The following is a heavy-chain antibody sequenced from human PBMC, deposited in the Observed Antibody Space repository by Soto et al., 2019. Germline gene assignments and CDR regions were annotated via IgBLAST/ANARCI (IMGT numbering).Heavy chain of an antibody. V-gene: IGHV1-46*03. CDR3: ARDQEPSTLYYDYYYMDV. J-gene: IGHJ6*03. Sequence: ASVKVSCTASGYTFTSYYIHWVRQAPGQGLEWMGIINPSGGSTSYAQKFQGRVTMTRDTSTSTVYMEVSGLRSEGTAVYYCARDQEPSTLYYDYYYMDVWGKGTTVTVSS. CDR1: GYTFTSYY. CDR2: INPSGGST.